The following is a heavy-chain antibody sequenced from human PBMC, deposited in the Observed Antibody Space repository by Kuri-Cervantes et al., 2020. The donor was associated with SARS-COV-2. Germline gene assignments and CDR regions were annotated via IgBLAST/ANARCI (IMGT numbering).Heavy chain of an antibody. V-gene: IGHV3-30*02. J-gene: IGHJ3*01. CDR2: IRYDGSNK. CDR3: ARGSAVSGASTFAFDL. CDR1: GFTFSSYG. D-gene: IGHD6-19*01. Sequence: GESLKISCAASGFTFSSYGMHWVRQAPGKGLEWVAFIRYDGSNKYYADSVKGRFTISRDNSKNTLYLQMTSLRAEDTAVYYCARGSAVSGASTFAFDLWGQGAMVTVSS.